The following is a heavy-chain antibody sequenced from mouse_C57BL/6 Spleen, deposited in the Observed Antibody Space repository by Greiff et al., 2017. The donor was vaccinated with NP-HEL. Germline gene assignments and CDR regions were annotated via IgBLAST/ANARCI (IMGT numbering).Heavy chain of an antibody. D-gene: IGHD2-12*01. J-gene: IGHJ1*03. Sequence: QVQLQQPGAELVKPGASVKMSCKASGYTFTSYWITWVKQRPGQGLEWIGDIYPGSGSTNYNEKFKSKATLTVDKSSSTAYMQLSSLTSEDSAVYDCARGATIRGTYFDVWGTGTTVTVSA. CDR3: ARGATIRGTYFDV. V-gene: IGHV1-55*01. CDR2: IYPGSGST. CDR1: GYTFTSYW.